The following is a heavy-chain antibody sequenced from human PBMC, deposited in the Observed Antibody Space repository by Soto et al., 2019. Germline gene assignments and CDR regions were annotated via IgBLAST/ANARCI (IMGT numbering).Heavy chain of an antibody. D-gene: IGHD3-16*01. CDR3: ARATVGTYYFDY. CDR1: GFTFSDHY. Sequence: PGGSLRLSCAASGFTFSDHYMDWVRQAPGKGPEWVGRTRDKTNSYTTEYAASVKGRFTISRDDSKSSLYLQMNSLKTEDTAVYYCARATVGTYYFDYWGQGTLVTVSS. CDR2: TRDKTNSYTT. J-gene: IGHJ4*02. V-gene: IGHV3-72*01.